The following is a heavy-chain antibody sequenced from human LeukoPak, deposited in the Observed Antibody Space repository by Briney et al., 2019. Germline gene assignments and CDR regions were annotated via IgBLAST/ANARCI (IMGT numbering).Heavy chain of an antibody. V-gene: IGHV4-39*07. J-gene: IGHJ6*03. CDR2: MYFTGNT. Sequence: SETLSLTCTVSGGSISSSSYYWGWIRQPPGKGLEWIGSMYFTGNTYSNPSLKSRVTISVDTSKNQFSLKLSSVTAADTAVYYCARTTEGGYTYGYFYYYYMDVWGKGTTVTISS. CDR3: ARTTEGGYTYGYFYYYYMDV. D-gene: IGHD5-18*01. CDR1: GGSISSSSYY.